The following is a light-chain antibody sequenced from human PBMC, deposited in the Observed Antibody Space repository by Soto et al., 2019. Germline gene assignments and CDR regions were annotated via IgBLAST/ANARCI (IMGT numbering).Light chain of an antibody. CDR2: KAS. CDR3: QQAYNTPRT. Sequence: DIQMTQSPSTLSASVGDRVTITCRASQSISSWLAWYQQKPGKAPKLLIYKASSLESGVPSRFSGSGSGTDFTLTISSLQAEDFGTYYCQQAYNTPRTFGQGTKVDIK. V-gene: IGKV1-5*03. J-gene: IGKJ1*01. CDR1: QSISSW.